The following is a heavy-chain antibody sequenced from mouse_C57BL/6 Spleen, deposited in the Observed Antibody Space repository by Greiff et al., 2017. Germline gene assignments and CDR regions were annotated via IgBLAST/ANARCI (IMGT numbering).Heavy chain of an antibody. J-gene: IGHJ2*01. Sequence: QVQLQQSGAELVMPGASVKLSCKASGYTFTSYWMHWVKQRPGQGLEWIGEIDPSDSYTNYNQKFKGKSTLTVDKSSSTAYMQLSSLTSEDSAVYYCARGEGITTVPYYFDYWGQGTTLTVSS. V-gene: IGHV1-69*01. CDR1: GYTFTSYW. D-gene: IGHD1-1*01. CDR3: ARGEGITTVPYYFDY. CDR2: IDPSDSYT.